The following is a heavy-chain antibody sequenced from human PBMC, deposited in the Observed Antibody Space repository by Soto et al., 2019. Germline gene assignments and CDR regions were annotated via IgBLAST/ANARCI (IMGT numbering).Heavy chain of an antibody. CDR1: GGSISSYY. CDR3: ARVRYGDYGMDV. Sequence: SETLSLTCTVSGGSISSYYWSWIRQPPGKGLEWIGYIYYSGSTNYNPSLKSRVTISVDTSKNQFSLKLSSVTAADTAVYYCARVRYGDYGMDVWGQGTTVTVSS. V-gene: IGHV4-59*12. D-gene: IGHD4-17*01. CDR2: IYYSGST. J-gene: IGHJ6*02.